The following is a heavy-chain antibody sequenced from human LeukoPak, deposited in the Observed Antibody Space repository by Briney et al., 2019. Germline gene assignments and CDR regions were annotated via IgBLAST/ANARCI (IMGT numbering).Heavy chain of an antibody. J-gene: IGHJ5*02. V-gene: IGHV3-53*05. CDR3: ARNWFDP. Sequence: GGSLRLSCAAFGFTVSSYYMSWVRQAPGKGLEWVSVIYSGGSTYYADSVRGRFTISRDKSKNTVYLQMNSLRFEDTAMYYCARNWFDPWGQGTLVTVSS. CDR2: IYSGGST. CDR1: GFTVSSYY.